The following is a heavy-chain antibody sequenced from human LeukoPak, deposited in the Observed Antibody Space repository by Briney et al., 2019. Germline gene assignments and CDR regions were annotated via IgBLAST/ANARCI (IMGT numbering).Heavy chain of an antibody. V-gene: IGHV3-23*01. D-gene: IGHD1-1*01. CDR3: AKAPSGSPMGGERHFDS. J-gene: IGHJ4*02. Sequence: PGGSLRLSCAASGLTFSNHAMSWVRQAPGKGLEWVSAIDYSGGRTYSTDSVKGRFTISRDNSKNTLCPQMDTLRVEDTAVYYCAKAPSGSPMGGERHFDSWGQGTLVTVSS. CDR2: IDYSGGRT. CDR1: GLTFSNHA.